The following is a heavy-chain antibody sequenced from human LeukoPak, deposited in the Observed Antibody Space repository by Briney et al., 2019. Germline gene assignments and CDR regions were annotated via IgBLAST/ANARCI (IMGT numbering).Heavy chain of an antibody. D-gene: IGHD3-10*01. CDR1: GGSISGYY. J-gene: IGHJ4*02. Sequence: SETLSLTCPVSGGSISGYYWSWIRQPPGKGLEWIGYIYYSGSTNYNPSLQSRVTISVDTSKNQFSLNLSSVTAADTAVYYCARYGSGTYPRFDYWGRGTLVTVSS. CDR3: ARYGSGTYPRFDY. V-gene: IGHV4-59*08. CDR2: IYYSGST.